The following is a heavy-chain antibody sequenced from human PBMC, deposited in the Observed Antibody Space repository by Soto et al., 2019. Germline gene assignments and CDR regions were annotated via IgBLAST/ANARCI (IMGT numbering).Heavy chain of an antibody. CDR1: GGTFSSYA. J-gene: IGHJ2*01. D-gene: IGHD2-15*01. CDR2: IIPIFGTA. Sequence: SVKVSCKASGGTFSSYAISWVRQAPGQGLEWMGGIIPIFGTANYAQKFQGRVTITADESTSTAYMELSSLRSEDTAVYYCARAPLLCRGDGFSPLFRFFALGGGGTLVPVPP. V-gene: IGHV1-69*13. CDR3: ARAPLLCRGDGFSPLFRFFAL.